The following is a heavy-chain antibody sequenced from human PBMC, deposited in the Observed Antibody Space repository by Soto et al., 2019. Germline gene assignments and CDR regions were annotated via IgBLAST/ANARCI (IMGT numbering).Heavy chain of an antibody. CDR3: AKDMYSSSSYFDY. D-gene: IGHD6-6*01. V-gene: IGHV3-23*01. CDR1: GFTFSSYA. Sequence: EVQMLESGGGLVQPGGSLRLSCADSGFTFSSYAMSWVRQAPGKGLEWVSAISGSGGSTYYADSVKCRFTISRDNSKNTLYLQMNSLRAEDTAVYYCAKDMYSSSSYFDYWGQGTLVTVSS. CDR2: ISGSGGST. J-gene: IGHJ4*02.